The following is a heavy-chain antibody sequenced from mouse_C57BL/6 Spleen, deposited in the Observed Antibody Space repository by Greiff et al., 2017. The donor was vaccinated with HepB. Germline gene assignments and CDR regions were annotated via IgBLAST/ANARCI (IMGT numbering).Heavy chain of an antibody. CDR3: AEDDYNWFAY. CDR2: IWSGGST. D-gene: IGHD2-4*01. V-gene: IGHV2-2*01. Sequence: VQLQQSGPGLVQPSQSLSITCTVSGFSLTSYGVHWVRQSPGKGLEWLGVIWSGGSTDYNAAFISRLSISKDNSKSQVFFKMNSLQADDTAIYYCAEDDYNWFAYWGQGTLVTVSA. CDR1: GFSLTSYG. J-gene: IGHJ3*01.